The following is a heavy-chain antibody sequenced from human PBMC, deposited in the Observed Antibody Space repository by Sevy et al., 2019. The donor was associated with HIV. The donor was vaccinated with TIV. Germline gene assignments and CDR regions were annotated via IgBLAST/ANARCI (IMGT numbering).Heavy chain of an antibody. D-gene: IGHD1-7*01. V-gene: IGHV1-2*06. CDR3: ARDAGGGTTNSGMDV. Sequence: ASVKVSCKASGYTFTGDYLHWVRQAPGQGLEWMGRVYPNSGGTNYAQKFQDRVTMTRDTSISTAYMELNRLRSDDMAVYYCARDAGGGTTNSGMDVWGQGTTVTVSS. CDR2: VYPNSGGT. J-gene: IGHJ6*02. CDR1: GYTFTGDY.